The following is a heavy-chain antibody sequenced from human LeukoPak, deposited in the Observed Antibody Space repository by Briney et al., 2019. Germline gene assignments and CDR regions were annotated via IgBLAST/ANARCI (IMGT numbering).Heavy chain of an antibody. CDR1: GGSFSGYY. CDR3: ARSSRGDLITMFGVVIVGAKYFQH. CDR2: INHSGST. V-gene: IGHV4-34*01. J-gene: IGHJ1*01. D-gene: IGHD3-3*01. Sequence: PSETLSLTCAVYGGSFSGYYWSWIRQPPGKGLEWIGEINHSGSTNYNPSLKSRVTISVDTSKNQFSLKLSSVTAADTAVYYCARSSRGDLITMFGVVIVGAKYFQHWGQGTLVTVSS.